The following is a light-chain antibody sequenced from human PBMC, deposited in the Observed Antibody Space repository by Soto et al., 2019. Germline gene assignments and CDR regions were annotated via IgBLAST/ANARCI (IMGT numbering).Light chain of an antibody. Sequence: DIQLTQSPSFLSAAVGDRVTITCRASQGIRSSLAWYQQKPGTAPKLLIYAASTLQGGVPSRFIGSGSGTEFSLTINSLQPEDFATYYCQQLEHYPLTFGGGTKVDMK. J-gene: IGKJ4*01. CDR2: AAS. CDR3: QQLEHYPLT. V-gene: IGKV1-9*01. CDR1: QGIRSS.